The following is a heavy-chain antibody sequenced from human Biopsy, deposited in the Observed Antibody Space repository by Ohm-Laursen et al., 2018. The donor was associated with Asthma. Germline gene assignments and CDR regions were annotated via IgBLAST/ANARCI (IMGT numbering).Heavy chain of an antibody. CDR2: ISGDAQRI. J-gene: IGHJ4*02. CDR3: AKDWKSLYVQYFFEY. V-gene: IGHV3-23*01. Sequence: GSLRLSCAASGFTFSSYALSWVRQAPGKGLEWVSGISGDAQRIYYEDYVKGRFTISRDNSKNTIYLQLNSLRAEDTAVYYCAKDWKSLYVQYFFEYWGQGTLVTVSS. D-gene: IGHD5/OR15-5a*01. CDR1: GFTFSSYA.